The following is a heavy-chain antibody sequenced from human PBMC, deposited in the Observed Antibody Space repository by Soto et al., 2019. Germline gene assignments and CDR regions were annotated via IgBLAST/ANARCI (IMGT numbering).Heavy chain of an antibody. CDR2: IYSRGTT. V-gene: IGHV4-59*12. CDR1: GGTISSYY. CDR3: ATGRISRGLDV. Sequence: SETLSLTCSVSGGTISSYYCILVRHPPGKGLEWIVYIYSRGTTSYNPSLKSRATILVDTSKNQFSLRLTSVTATDTAVYYCATGRISRGLDVWGQGTTVTVSS. J-gene: IGHJ6*02.